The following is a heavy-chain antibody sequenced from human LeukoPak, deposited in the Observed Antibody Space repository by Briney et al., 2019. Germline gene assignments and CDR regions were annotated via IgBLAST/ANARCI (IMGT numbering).Heavy chain of an antibody. J-gene: IGHJ3*02. Sequence: SETLSLTCTVSGGSISSGSYYWSWIRQPAGKGLEWIGRIYTSGSTNYNPSLTSRVTISVDTSKNQFSLKLSSVTAADTAVYYCVGATHAFDIWGQGTMVTVSS. CDR1: GGSISSGSYY. CDR2: IYTSGST. CDR3: VGATHAFDI. V-gene: IGHV4-61*02.